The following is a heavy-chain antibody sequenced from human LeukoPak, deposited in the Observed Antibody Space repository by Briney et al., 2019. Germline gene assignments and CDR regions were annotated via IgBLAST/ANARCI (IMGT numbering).Heavy chain of an antibody. CDR3: VREEGATDY. J-gene: IGHJ4*02. CDR1: GFSFSNYW. CDR2: INGYGNRM. V-gene: IGHV3-74*01. Sequence: PGGSLRLSCAASGFSFSNYWMHWVRQGPGKGLVWVSHINGYGNRMNYADSVKGRFTISRDNAKNTPYLQMNSLRAEDTAVYFCVREEGATDYWGQGTLVTVSS. D-gene: IGHD1-26*01.